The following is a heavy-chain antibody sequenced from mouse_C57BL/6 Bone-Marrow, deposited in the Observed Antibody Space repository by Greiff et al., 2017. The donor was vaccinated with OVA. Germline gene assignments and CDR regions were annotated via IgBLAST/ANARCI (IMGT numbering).Heavy chain of an antibody. CDR3: AMEFYDGYYVDWFAY. D-gene: IGHD2-3*01. Sequence: QVQLKQPGAELVKPGASVKVSCKASGYTFTSYWMHWVKQRPGQGLEWIGRIHPSDSDTNYNQKFKGKATLTVDKSSSTAYMQLSSLTSEDSAVYYCAMEFYDGYYVDWFAYWGQGTLVTVSA. CDR2: IHPSDSDT. CDR1: GYTFTSYW. V-gene: IGHV1-74*01. J-gene: IGHJ3*01.